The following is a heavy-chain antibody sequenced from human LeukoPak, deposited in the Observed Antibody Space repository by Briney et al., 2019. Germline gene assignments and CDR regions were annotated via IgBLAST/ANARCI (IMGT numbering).Heavy chain of an antibody. V-gene: IGHV1-2*02. Sequence: GASVRVSCKASGYTFTGYYMHWVRQAPGQGLEWMGWINPNSGGTNYALKFQGRVTMTRDTSISTAYMELSRLRSDDTAVYYCARDDQDSGSYLHWVQHWGQGTLVTVSS. CDR1: GYTFTGYY. CDR2: INPNSGGT. J-gene: IGHJ1*01. D-gene: IGHD1-26*01. CDR3: ARDDQDSGSYLHWVQH.